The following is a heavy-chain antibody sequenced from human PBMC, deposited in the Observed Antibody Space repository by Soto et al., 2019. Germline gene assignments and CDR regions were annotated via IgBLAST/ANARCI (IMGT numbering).Heavy chain of an antibody. Sequence: PSETLALTCNVSGDSISNYYWTWVRQSPEKGLEWIGYMYYNDTINYNPSLKSRVTISIDTSKNQFSLTLKSLTAADTAGYYCGSGRNWFDPWGQGVLVIVSA. CDR1: GDSISNYY. V-gene: IGHV4-59*01. J-gene: IGHJ5*02. CDR2: MYYNDTI. CDR3: GSGRNWFDP.